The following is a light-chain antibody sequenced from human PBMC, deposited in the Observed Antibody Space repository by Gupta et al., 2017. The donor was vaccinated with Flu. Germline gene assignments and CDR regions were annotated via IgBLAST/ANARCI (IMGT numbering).Light chain of an antibody. J-gene: IGLJ2*01. Sequence: QSALTQPASVSGYPAQSIPISCTGPSSDIGGYDYVSWYQRHPGNAPKLMLFEVSRRPAGISDRFSGSRSGNTASLTISGLLAEDEAFYYCSSYTNANTVVVFGGGTKLTVL. CDR3: SSYTNANTVVV. CDR1: SSDIGGYDY. CDR2: EVS. V-gene: IGLV2-14*01.